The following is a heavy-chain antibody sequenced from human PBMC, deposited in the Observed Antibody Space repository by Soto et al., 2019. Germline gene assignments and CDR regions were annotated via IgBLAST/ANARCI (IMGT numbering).Heavy chain of an antibody. V-gene: IGHV4-61*01. CDR3: ARVPNVGGNCYVWYFDL. Sequence: QVQLQESGPGLVKSSETLSLTCIVSGGSVRNGNYYWTWIRQSPGKGLEWIGHIYYNGNANHNPSLRSRVTMSVDTSKNQFSLNLKSVTTADTAVYYCARVPNVGGNCYVWYFDLWGRGTLVSVSS. J-gene: IGHJ2*01. CDR2: IYYNGNA. CDR1: GGSVRNGNYY. D-gene: IGHD2-21*01.